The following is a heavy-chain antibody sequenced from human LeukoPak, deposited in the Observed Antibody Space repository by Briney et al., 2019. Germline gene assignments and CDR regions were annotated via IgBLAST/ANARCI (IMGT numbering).Heavy chain of an antibody. D-gene: IGHD3-22*01. CDR2: IIPIFGTA. Sequence: ASVKVSCKASGGTFISYAISWVRQAPGQGLEWMGGIIPIFGTANYAQKFQGRVTITADESTSTAYMELSSLRSKDTAVYYCARVYYGLYYFDYWGQGTLVTVSS. CDR1: GGTFISYA. V-gene: IGHV1-69*13. J-gene: IGHJ4*02. CDR3: ARVYYGLYYFDY.